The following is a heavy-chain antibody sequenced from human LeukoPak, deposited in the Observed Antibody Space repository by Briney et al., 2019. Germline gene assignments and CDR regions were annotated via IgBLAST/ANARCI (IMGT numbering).Heavy chain of an antibody. CDR1: GGSISSGSYY. J-gene: IGHJ4*02. CDR2: IYTSGST. Sequence: SQTLSLTCTVSGGSISSGSYYWSWIRQPAGKGLEWIGRIYTSGSTNYNPSLKSRVTISVDTSKNQFSLKLSSVTAADTAVYYCARGGREFDYWGQGTLVTVSS. V-gene: IGHV4-61*02. CDR3: ARGGREFDY. D-gene: IGHD3-16*01.